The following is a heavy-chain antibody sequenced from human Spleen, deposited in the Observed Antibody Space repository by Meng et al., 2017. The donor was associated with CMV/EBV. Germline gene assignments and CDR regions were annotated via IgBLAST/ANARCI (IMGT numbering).Heavy chain of an antibody. CDR2: INHSGST. CDR3: ARVGDSYGYFFDY. J-gene: IGHJ4*02. V-gene: IGHV4-34*01. CDR1: GGSFSGYY. Sequence: QVHRDKWGAGLWKPSETLSLTCAVYGGSFSGYYWSWIRQPPGKGLEWIGEINHSGSTNYNPSLKSRVTISVDTSKNQFSLKLNSVTAADTAVYYCARVGDSYGYFFDYWGQGTLVTVSS. D-gene: IGHD5-18*01.